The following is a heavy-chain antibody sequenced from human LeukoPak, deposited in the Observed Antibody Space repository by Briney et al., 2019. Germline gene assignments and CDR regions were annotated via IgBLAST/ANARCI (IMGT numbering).Heavy chain of an antibody. Sequence: SETLSLTCTVSGGSFSGSSYYWGWIRQPPGKGLEWIASIFDTRTTYYNPSLKSRLTISVDTSQNQFSLRLSSVTAADTATYYCARAYYYDSGSRGTAFDIWGQGTMVTVSS. CDR3: ARAYYYDSGSRGTAFDI. CDR2: IFDTRTT. D-gene: IGHD3-10*01. V-gene: IGHV4-39*02. CDR1: GGSFSGSSYY. J-gene: IGHJ3*02.